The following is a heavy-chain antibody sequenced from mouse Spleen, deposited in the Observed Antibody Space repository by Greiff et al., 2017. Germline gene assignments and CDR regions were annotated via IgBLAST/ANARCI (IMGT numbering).Heavy chain of an antibody. J-gene: IGHJ4*01. CDR2: ISSGGGNT. D-gene: IGHD1-1*01. V-gene: IGHV5-9-3*01. CDR1: GFTFSSYA. Sequence: EVQRVESGGGLVKLGGSLKLSCAASGFTFSSYAMSWVRQTPEKRLEWVATISSGGGNTYYPDSVKGRFTISRDNAKNTLYLQMSSLKSEDTAMYYCARQGLRAYAMDYWGQGTSVTVSS. CDR3: ARQGLRAYAMDY.